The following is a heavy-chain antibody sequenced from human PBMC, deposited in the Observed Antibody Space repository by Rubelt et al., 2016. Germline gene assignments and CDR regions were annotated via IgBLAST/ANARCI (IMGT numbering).Heavy chain of an antibody. D-gene: IGHD6-25*01. CDR2: ISGNNANK. J-gene: IGHJ4*02. CDR3: ARSDISGWREIDY. CDR1: GYTFNNFG. Sequence: QVQLVQSGAEVKKPGASVKVSCKASGYTFNNFGISWVRQAPGQVLEWMGGISGNNANKNSAQKLQDRVNMTNNTEQSTKAAYMELGSRRADDTAVYYCARSDISGWREIDYWGQGTLVTVSS. V-gene: IGHV1-18*01.